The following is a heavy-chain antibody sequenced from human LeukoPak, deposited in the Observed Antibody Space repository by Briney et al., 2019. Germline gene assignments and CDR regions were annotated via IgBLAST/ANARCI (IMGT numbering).Heavy chain of an antibody. CDR2: ISAYNGNT. J-gene: IGHJ4*02. CDR1: GYTFTNYG. Sequence: ASVKVSCKASGYTFTNYGISWVRQAPGQGLEWMGWISAYNGNTNYAQKLQGRVTMTTDTSTSTAHMELRSLRSDDTAVYYCASGGWDEYSSSWHHFDYWGQGTLVTVSS. D-gene: IGHD6-13*01. V-gene: IGHV1-18*01. CDR3: ASGGWDEYSSSWHHFDY.